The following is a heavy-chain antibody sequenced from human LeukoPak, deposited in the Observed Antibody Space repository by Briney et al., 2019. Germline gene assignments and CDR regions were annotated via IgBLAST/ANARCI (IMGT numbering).Heavy chain of an antibody. Sequence: SETLSLTCTVSGGSISSYYWSWIRQPPGKGLEWIGYIFYSGSTYYNPSLKSRLTISVDTSKNQFSLKLSSVTAADTAVYYCARGYYDILTNYPKNFDQWGQGTLVTVSS. CDR1: GGSISSYY. J-gene: IGHJ4*02. V-gene: IGHV4-59*08. CDR2: IFYSGST. D-gene: IGHD3-9*01. CDR3: ARGYYDILTNYPKNFDQ.